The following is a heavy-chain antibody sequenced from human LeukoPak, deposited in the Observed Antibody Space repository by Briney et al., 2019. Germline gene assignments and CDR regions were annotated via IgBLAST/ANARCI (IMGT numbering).Heavy chain of an antibody. V-gene: IGHV3-7*01. CDR1: GFTFSSYW. J-gene: IGHJ3*01. D-gene: IGHD3-9*01. CDR2: IKQDGSEK. Sequence: GGSLRLSCAASGFTFSSYWMSWVRQAPGKGLEWVANIKQDGSEKYYVDSVKVRFTIARDKAKDSLDLQMNSLTAEDTAVYYCARDRYDILTGYTDAFDAWGPGTTVTVSS. CDR3: ARDRYDILTGYTDAFDA.